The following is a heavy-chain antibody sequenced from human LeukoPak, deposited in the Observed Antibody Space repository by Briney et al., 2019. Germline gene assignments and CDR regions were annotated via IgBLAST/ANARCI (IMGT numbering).Heavy chain of an antibody. D-gene: IGHD3-22*01. CDR3: ARYYYDSSGYYVEGNWFDP. Sequence: QPGRSLRLSCAASGFTFSSYAMHWVRQAPGKGLEWVAVISYEGSNKYYADSVKGRFTISRDNSKNTLYLQMNSLRAEDTAVYYCARYYYDSSGYYVEGNWFDPWGQGTLVTVSS. J-gene: IGHJ5*02. CDR1: GFTFSSYA. CDR2: ISYEGSNK. V-gene: IGHV3-30*01.